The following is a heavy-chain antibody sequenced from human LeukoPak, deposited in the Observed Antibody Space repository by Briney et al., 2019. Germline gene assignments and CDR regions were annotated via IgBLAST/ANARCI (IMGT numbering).Heavy chain of an antibody. CDR2: IYYSGST. CDR1: GGSISSGGYY. V-gene: IGHV4-31*03. CDR3: ARETLNYYGSGSYSAYYFDY. Sequence: PSQTLSLTCTVSGGSISSGGYYWSWIRQHPGTGLEWIGYIYYSGSTYYNPSLKSRVTISVDTSKNQFSLKLSSVTAADTAVYYCARETLNYYGSGSYSAYYFDYWGQGTLVTVSS. D-gene: IGHD3-10*01. J-gene: IGHJ4*02.